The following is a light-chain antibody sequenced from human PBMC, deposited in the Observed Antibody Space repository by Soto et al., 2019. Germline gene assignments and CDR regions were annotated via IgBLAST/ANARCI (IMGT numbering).Light chain of an antibody. CDR2: SNN. CDR3: ATWDDRLKGV. Sequence: QSVLTQPPSVSGTPGQRVTISCSGSSSNIGSNSVYWYQQLPGTAPKLLIYSNNQRPSGVPDRFSGSKSGTSASLAISGLRSEDESDYYCATWDDRLKGVFGGGTQLTVL. J-gene: IGLJ3*02. CDR1: SSNIGSNS. V-gene: IGLV1-47*02.